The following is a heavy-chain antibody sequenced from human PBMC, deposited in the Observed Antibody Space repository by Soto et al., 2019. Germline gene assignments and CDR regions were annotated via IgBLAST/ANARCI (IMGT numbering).Heavy chain of an antibody. Sequence: QVQLQESGPGLVKPSETLSLTCTVSGGSISSYYWSWIRQPPGKGLEWIGYIYYSGSTNYNPSLKSRVTMSVDTSKTQFSLKLSSVTAADTAVYYCAGARLDDFWRGPRWFDPWGQGTLVTVSS. CDR1: GGSISSYY. J-gene: IGHJ5*02. V-gene: IGHV4-59*01. CDR3: AGARLDDFWRGPRWFDP. CDR2: IYYSGST. D-gene: IGHD3-3*01.